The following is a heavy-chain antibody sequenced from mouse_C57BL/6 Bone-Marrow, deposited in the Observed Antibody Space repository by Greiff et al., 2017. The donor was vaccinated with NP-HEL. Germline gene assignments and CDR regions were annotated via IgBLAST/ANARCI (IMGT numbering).Heavy chain of an antibody. V-gene: IGHV2-2*01. CDR1: GFSLTSYG. J-gene: IGHJ4*01. D-gene: IGHD2-5*01. CDR2: IWSGGST. CDR3: ARIVTTYYAMDY. Sequence: VQLQQSGPGLVQPSKSLSITCTVSGFSLTSYGVHWVRPSPGKGLEWLGVIWSGGSTDYNAAFISRLSISKDNSKSQVFFKMNSLQADDTAIYYCARIVTTYYAMDYWGQGTSVTVSS.